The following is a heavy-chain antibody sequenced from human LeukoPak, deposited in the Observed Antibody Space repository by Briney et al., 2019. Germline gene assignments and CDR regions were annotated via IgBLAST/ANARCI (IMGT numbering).Heavy chain of an antibody. J-gene: IGHJ4*02. V-gene: IGHV4-39*07. Sequence: SETLSLTCTVSGGSISSSSYYWGWIRQPPGKGLEWIGSIYYSGSTYYNPSLKSRVTISVDTSKNQFSLKLSSVTAADTAVYYCARAERYDYVWGSYRLPLDYWGQGTLVTVSS. CDR1: GGSISSSSYY. CDR3: ARAERYDYVWGSYRLPLDY. D-gene: IGHD3-16*02. CDR2: IYYSGST.